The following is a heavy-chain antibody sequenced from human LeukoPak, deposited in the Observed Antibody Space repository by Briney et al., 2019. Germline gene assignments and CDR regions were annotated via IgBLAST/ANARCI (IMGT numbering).Heavy chain of an antibody. CDR1: GASIRSSDYY. Sequence: SETLSLTCTISGASIRSSDYYWGWIRLPPGKGLEWIGTIYYSGSTYYNPSLKSRVTISLDTSKKQFPLKLSSVTAADTAVYYCARQGFDYYYYMDVWGEGTTVTVSS. CDR2: IYYSGST. CDR3: ARQGFDYYYYMDV. D-gene: IGHD3-10*01. J-gene: IGHJ6*03. V-gene: IGHV4-39*06.